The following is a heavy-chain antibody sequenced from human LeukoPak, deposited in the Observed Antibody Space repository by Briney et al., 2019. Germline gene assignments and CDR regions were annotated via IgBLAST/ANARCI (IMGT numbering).Heavy chain of an antibody. Sequence: GESLKISGKGSGYSFTSYWIGWVRQMPGKGLEWIGIIYPGDSDTRYSPSFQGPVTISADKSISTAYLRWSSLKASDTAMYYCARLPPYYYDSSGYPDYWGQGTLVTVSS. CDR1: GYSFTSYW. CDR2: IYPGDSDT. D-gene: IGHD3-22*01. J-gene: IGHJ4*02. CDR3: ARLPPYYYDSSGYPDY. V-gene: IGHV5-51*01.